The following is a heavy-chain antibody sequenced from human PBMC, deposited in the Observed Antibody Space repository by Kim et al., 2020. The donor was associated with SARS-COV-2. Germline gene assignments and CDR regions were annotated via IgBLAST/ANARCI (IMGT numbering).Heavy chain of an antibody. CDR1: GFTFRTYA. V-gene: IGHV3-30*04. J-gene: IGHJ4*02. CDR2: ISYDGRNE. Sequence: GGSLRLSCADSGFTFRTYAMHWVRQAPGKGLEWVAVISYDGRNEYYADSVKGRFTISLDNSKNTLYLQMNSLRAEDTAMYHCARDRFGSVVRGVDYWGQGTLVTVSS. D-gene: IGHD3-16*01. CDR3: ARDRFGSVVRGVDY.